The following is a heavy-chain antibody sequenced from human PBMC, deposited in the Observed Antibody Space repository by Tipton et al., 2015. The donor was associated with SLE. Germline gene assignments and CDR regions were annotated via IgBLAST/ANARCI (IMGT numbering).Heavy chain of an antibody. V-gene: IGHV4-59*08. J-gene: IGHJ4*02. CDR1: GGSISSYY. Sequence: TLSLTCTVSGGSISSYYWSWIRQPPGKGLEWIGYIYYSGSTNYNPSLKSRVTISVDTSKNQFSLKLSSVTAADTAVYYRARHNGYSDYWGQGTLVTVSS. CDR3: ARHNGYSDY. D-gene: IGHD2-21*01. CDR2: IYYSGST.